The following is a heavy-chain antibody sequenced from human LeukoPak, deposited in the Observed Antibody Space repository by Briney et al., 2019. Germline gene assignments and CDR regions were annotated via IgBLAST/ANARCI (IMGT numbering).Heavy chain of an antibody. CDR3: DSFYETY. V-gene: IGHV3-74*01. CDR2: INGDGSWT. Sequence: TGGSLRLSCAASGNYWMHWVRQAPGKGLVWVSHINGDGSWTSYTDSVKGRFTISKDNAKNTVYLQMNNLRAEDTAVYYCDSFYETYWGRGTLVTVSS. J-gene: IGHJ4*02. D-gene: IGHD2-2*01. CDR1: GNYW.